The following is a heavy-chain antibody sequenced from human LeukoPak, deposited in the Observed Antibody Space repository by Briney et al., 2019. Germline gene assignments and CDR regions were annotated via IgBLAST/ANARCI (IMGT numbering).Heavy chain of an antibody. Sequence: GGSMRLSCAASGFTFSSYAMSWVRQAPGKGLEWVSAISGSGGSTYYADSVKGRFTISRDNSKNTLYLQMNSLRAEDTAVYYCAKAPRQYCSSTSCPDYWGQGTLVTVSS. CDR1: GFTFSSYA. J-gene: IGHJ4*02. CDR2: ISGSGGST. CDR3: AKAPRQYCSSTSCPDY. V-gene: IGHV3-23*01. D-gene: IGHD2-2*01.